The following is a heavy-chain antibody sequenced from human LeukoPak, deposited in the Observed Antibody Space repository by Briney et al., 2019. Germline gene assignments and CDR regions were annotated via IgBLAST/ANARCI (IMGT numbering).Heavy chain of an antibody. CDR1: GYTFTSYD. Sequence: ASVKVSCKASGYTFTSYDMHWVRQAPRQGLEWMGIINPSGDGTSYAQKFQGRVTMTRDTSTSTVYMELSSLRSEDTAVYYCARDRNSWAYYDYWGQGTLVTVSS. D-gene: IGHD2/OR15-2a*01. V-gene: IGHV1-46*01. CDR3: ARDRNSWAYYDY. J-gene: IGHJ4*02. CDR2: INPSGDGT.